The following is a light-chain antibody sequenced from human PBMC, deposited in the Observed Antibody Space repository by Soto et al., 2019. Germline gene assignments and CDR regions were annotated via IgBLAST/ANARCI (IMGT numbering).Light chain of an antibody. V-gene: IGLV4-60*02. J-gene: IGLJ3*02. CDR1: SGHTTYI. Sequence: QSVLTQSSSASASPGSSVKLTCTLSSGHTTYIIAWHQQQPGKAPRYLLELEGSGSYNKGSGIPDRFSGSSSGADRYLTISNLQFEDEADYYCETWDSDTWVFGGGTKLTVL. CDR2: LEGSGSY. CDR3: ETWDSDTWV.